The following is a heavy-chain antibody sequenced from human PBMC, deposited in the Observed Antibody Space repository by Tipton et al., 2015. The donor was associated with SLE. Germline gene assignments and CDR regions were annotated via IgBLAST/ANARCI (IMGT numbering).Heavy chain of an antibody. V-gene: IGHV4-34*01. Sequence: TLSLTCAVYGGSFSGYYWSWIRQPPGKGLEWIGKINHSGSTNYNPSLKSRVTISVDTSKNQFSLKLNSVTAADTAVYYCARRSRGAFDIWGQGTMVTVS. CDR3: ARRSRGAFDI. CDR1: GGSFSGYY. D-gene: IGHD2-2*01. J-gene: IGHJ3*02. CDR2: INHSGST.